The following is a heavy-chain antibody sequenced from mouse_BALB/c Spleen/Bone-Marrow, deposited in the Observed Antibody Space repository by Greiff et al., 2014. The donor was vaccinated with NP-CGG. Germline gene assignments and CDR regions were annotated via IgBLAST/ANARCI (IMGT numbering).Heavy chain of an antibody. J-gene: IGHJ1*01. Sequence: LQESGSVLVRPGASVKLSCKASGYTFTSSWMHWAKQRPGRGLEWIGDIHPNSGNTNYNEKFRGKATLTVDTSSNTAYVDLSSLTSEDSAVYYCARSYRFWYFDVWGAGTSVTVSS. V-gene: IGHV1S130*01. D-gene: IGHD2-14*01. CDR1: GYTFTSSW. CDR3: ARSYRFWYFDV. CDR2: IHPNSGNT.